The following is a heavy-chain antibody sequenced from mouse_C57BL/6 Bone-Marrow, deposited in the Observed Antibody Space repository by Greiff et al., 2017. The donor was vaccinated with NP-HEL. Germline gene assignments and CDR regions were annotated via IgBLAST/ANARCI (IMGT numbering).Heavy chain of an antibody. V-gene: IGHV1-81*01. CDR1: GYTFTSYG. Sequence: VQLVESGAELARPGASVKLSCKASGYTFTSYGISWVKQRTGQGLEWIGEIYPRSGNTYYNEKFKGKATLTADKSSSTAYMELRSLTSEDSAVYFCARSGGQLRPYFDYWGQGTTLTVSS. J-gene: IGHJ2*01. CDR3: ARSGGQLRPYFDY. CDR2: IYPRSGNT. D-gene: IGHD3-2*02.